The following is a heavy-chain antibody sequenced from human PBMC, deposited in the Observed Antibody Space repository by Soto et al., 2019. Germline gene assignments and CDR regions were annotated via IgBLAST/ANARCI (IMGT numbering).Heavy chain of an antibody. V-gene: IGHV3-33*01. CDR1: GFTFSSYG. J-gene: IGHJ6*02. D-gene: IGHD3-22*01. CDR2: IWYDGSNK. Sequence: QVQLVESGGGVVQPGRSLRLSCAASGFTFSSYGMHWVRQAPGKGLEWVAVIWYDGSNKYYADSVKGRFTISRDNSKNTLYRQMTSLRAAGTAVYYCARGRSSGSHHYYGMDVWGQGPTVTVSS. CDR3: ARGRSSGSHHYYGMDV.